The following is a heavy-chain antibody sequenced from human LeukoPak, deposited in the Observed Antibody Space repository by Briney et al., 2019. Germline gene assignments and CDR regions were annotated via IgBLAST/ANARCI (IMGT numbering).Heavy chain of an antibody. CDR1: GYTFTSYG. Sequence: ASVKVSCKASGYTFTSYGISWVRQAPGQGLEWMGWISAYNGNTNYAQKLQGRVTMTTDTSTSTAYMELRSLRSDDTAVYYCARGKGSIAARPYYHYYMDVWGKGTTVTVSS. CDR3: ARGKGSIAARPYYHYYMDV. CDR2: ISAYNGNT. V-gene: IGHV1-18*01. D-gene: IGHD6-6*01. J-gene: IGHJ6*03.